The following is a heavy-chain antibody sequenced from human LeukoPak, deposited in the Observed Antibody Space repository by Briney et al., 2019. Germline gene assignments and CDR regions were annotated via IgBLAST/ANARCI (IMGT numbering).Heavy chain of an antibody. V-gene: IGHV3-13*01. Sequence: PPGGSLRLSCAASGFTFSSYDMHWVRQPTGKGLEWVSGIGTAGDTYYLGSVRGRLTVSRENAKNSLYLQMNNLRAGDTAVYYCARTRRRFGESLGQYGMDVWGQGTTVTVSS. CDR3: ARTRRRFGESLGQYGMDV. D-gene: IGHD3-10*01. CDR2: IGTAGDT. CDR1: GFTFSSYD. J-gene: IGHJ6*02.